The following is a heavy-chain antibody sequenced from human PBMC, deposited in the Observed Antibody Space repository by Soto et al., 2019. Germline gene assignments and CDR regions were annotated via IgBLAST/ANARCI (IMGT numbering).Heavy chain of an antibody. J-gene: IGHJ4*02. CDR3: ARDRGDSTVTTRHFDY. D-gene: IGHD4-17*01. CDR2: IIPIFGTA. Sequence: SVKVSCKASGGTFSSYAISWVRQAPGQGLEWMGGIIPIFGTANYAQKFQGRVTITADESTSTAYMELSSLRSEDTAVYYCARDRGDSTVTTRHFDYWGQGTLVTVSS. CDR1: GGTFSSYA. V-gene: IGHV1-69*13.